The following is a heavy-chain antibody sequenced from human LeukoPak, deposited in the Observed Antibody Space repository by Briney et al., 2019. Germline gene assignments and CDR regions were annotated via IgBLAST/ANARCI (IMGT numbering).Heavy chain of an antibody. CDR1: GGSITSSSYF. CDR3: ASSWGGYDSLDY. CDR2: VFYSGST. D-gene: IGHD5-12*01. Sequence: KPSETLSLTCTVSGGSITSSSYFWGWIRQPPGKGLEWIGSVFYSGSTYYNPSLKSRVTISVDTSNNQFSLKLSSVTAADTAVYYCASSWGGYDSLDYWGQGTLVTVSS. J-gene: IGHJ4*02. V-gene: IGHV4-39*07.